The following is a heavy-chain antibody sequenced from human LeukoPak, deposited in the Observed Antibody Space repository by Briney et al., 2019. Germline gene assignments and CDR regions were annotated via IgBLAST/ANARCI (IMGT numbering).Heavy chain of an antibody. Sequence: GGSLRLSCAASGFTFSSYAMTWVRQAPGKGLEWVSAIIGRDGSTFYAGSVKGRFTISRDNSKNTLYLQMNSLRAEDTAVYYCAKAQTTVTTSSSYWGQGTLVTVSS. J-gene: IGHJ4*02. CDR1: GFTFSSYA. CDR2: IIGRDGST. V-gene: IGHV3-23*01. D-gene: IGHD4-17*01. CDR3: AKAQTTVTTSSSY.